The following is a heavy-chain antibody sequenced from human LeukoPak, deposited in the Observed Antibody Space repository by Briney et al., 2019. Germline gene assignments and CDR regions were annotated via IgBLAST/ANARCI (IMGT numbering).Heavy chain of an antibody. CDR3: ARVTGRSDFWSGYYTEIDY. J-gene: IGHJ4*02. Sequence: SETLSLTCAVYGGSFSGYYWSWIRQPPGKGLEWIGEINHSGSTNYNPSLKSRVTISVDTSKNQFSLKLSSVTAADTAVYYCARVTGRSDFWSGYYTEIDYWGQGTLVTVSS. CDR1: GGSFSGYY. CDR2: INHSGST. V-gene: IGHV4-34*01. D-gene: IGHD3-3*01.